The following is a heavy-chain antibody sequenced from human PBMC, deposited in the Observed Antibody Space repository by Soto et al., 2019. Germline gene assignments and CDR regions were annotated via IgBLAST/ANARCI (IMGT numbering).Heavy chain of an antibody. CDR3: ARVEISSICGSGPVYFDY. CDR1: GYAFTSYD. J-gene: IGHJ4*02. D-gene: IGHD3-10*01. CDR2: INPNCGKA. V-gene: IGHV1-69*13. Sequence: SVKVSCKASGYAFTSYDINWVRQATGQGLEWMGWINPNCGKANYAQKFQGRVTITADESTSTAYMELSSLRSEDTAVYYCARVEISSICGSGPVYFDYWGQGTLVTVSS.